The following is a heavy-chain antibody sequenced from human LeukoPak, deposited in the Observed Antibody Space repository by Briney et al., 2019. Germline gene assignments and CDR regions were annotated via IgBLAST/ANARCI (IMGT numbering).Heavy chain of an antibody. D-gene: IGHD4-17*01. CDR2: ISGDGSYT. CDR1: GFTFSTYA. J-gene: IGHJ4*02. Sequence: PGGSLRLSCAASGFTFSTYAMTWVRQAPGKGLEWVSGISGDGSYTYYADSVKGRFTISRDNSKNTLSLQINSLRAEDTAVYYCAKDSRGTTTTIYYFDCWGQGTLVTVSS. CDR3: AKDSRGTTTTIYYFDC. V-gene: IGHV3-23*01.